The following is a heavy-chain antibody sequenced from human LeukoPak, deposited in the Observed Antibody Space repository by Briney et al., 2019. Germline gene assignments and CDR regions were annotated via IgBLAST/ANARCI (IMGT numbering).Heavy chain of an antibody. CDR3: ARDYAAVAGTEYFQH. CDR2: RKQDGSEK. D-gene: IGHD6-19*01. J-gene: IGHJ1*01. Sequence: GSLRLSCAVSGFTVSGYWMSWVRQAPGRGLEWVANRKQDGSEKYYVDSVKGRFTMSRDNAKNSLYLQMNSLRAEDTAVYYCARDYAAVAGTEYFQHWGQGTLVTVSS. V-gene: IGHV3-7*01. CDR1: GFTVSGYW.